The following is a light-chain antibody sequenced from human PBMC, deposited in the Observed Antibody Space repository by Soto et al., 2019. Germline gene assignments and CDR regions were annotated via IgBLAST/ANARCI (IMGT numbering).Light chain of an antibody. V-gene: IGLV2-8*01. J-gene: IGLJ1*01. CDR2: EVS. CDR1: RSDIGAYIY. CDR3: SSYAGSNNFV. Sequence: SVLTQPPSPSGSPGQSVTISCTGTRSDIGAYIYVSWYQQHPGKAPKLMISEVSRRPSGVPERFSGSKSGNTASLTVSGLQADDEAHYYCSSYAGSNNFVFGTGTKVTVL.